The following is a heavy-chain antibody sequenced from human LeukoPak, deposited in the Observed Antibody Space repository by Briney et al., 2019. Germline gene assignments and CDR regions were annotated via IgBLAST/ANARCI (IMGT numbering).Heavy chain of an antibody. D-gene: IGHD3-16*02. CDR3: AKSPLIWGSYLLGDY. CDR2: ISGSGGST. J-gene: IGHJ4*02. V-gene: IGHV3-23*01. CDR1: GFTFSSYA. Sequence: GGSLRLSCAASGFTFSSYAMGWVRQAPGKGLEWVSAISGSGGSTYYADSVKGRFTISRDNSKNTLYLQMNSLRAEDTAVYYCAKSPLIWGSYLLGDYWGQGTLVTVSS.